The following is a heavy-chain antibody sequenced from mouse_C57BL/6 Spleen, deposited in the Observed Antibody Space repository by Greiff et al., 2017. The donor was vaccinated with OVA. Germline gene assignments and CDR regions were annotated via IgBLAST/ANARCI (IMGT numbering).Heavy chain of an antibody. CDR1: GYTFTDYY. CDR2: IYPGSGNT. Sequence: QVQLQQSGAELVRPGASVKLSCKASGYTFTDYYINWVKQRPGQGLEWIARIYPGSGNTYYNEKFKGKATLTAEKSSSTAYMQLSSLTSEDSAVYFCAHGNAMDYWGQGTSVTVSS. V-gene: IGHV1-76*01. CDR3: AHGNAMDY. J-gene: IGHJ4*01.